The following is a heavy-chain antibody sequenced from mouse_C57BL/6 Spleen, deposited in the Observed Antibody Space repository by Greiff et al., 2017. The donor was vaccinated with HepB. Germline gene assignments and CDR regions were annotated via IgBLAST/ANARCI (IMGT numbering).Heavy chain of an antibody. CDR2: INPSTGVT. D-gene: IGHD1-1*01. CDR3: ARDGSSYNWYFDV. Sequence: EVKLMESGPELVKPGASVKISCKASGYSFTGYYMNWVKQSPEKSLEWIGEINPSTGVTTYNQKFKAKATLTVDKSSSTAYMQLKSLTSEDSAVYYCARDGSSYNWYFDVWGTGTTVTVSS. CDR1: GYSFTGYY. V-gene: IGHV1-42*01. J-gene: IGHJ1*03.